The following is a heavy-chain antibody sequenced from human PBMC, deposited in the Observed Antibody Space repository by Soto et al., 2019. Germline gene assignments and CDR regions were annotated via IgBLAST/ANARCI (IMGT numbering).Heavy chain of an antibody. J-gene: IGHJ4*02. CDR3: TTDDYGDYVRFDY. CDR2: IKSKTDGGTT. Sequence: EVQLVESGGGLVKPGGSLRLSCAASGFTFSNAWMSWVRQAPGKGLEWVGRIKSKTDGGTTDYAAPVKGRFTISRDDSKNTLYPQMNSLKTEDTAVYYCTTDDYGDYVRFDYWGQGTLVTVSS. D-gene: IGHD4-17*01. V-gene: IGHV3-15*01. CDR1: GFTFSNAW.